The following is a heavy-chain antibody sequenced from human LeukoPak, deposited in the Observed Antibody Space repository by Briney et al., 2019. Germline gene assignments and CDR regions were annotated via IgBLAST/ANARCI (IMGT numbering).Heavy chain of an antibody. J-gene: IGHJ4*02. CDR1: GGSISSGGYY. CDR3: AREVVGSGYYSSFDY. CDR2: IYYSGST. V-gene: IGHV4-31*03. D-gene: IGHD3-22*01. Sequence: SETLSLTCTVSGGSISSGGYYWSWIRQHPGKGLEWIGYIYYSGSTYYNPSLKSRVTISVDTSKNQFSLKLSSVTAADTAVYYCAREVVGSGYYSSFDYWSQGTLVTVSS.